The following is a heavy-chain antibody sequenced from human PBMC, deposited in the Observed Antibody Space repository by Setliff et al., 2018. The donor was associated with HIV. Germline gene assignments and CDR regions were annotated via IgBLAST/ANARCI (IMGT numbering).Heavy chain of an antibody. V-gene: IGHV3-66*04. D-gene: IGHD3-16*01. J-gene: IGHJ3*02. CDR1: EFTVNSYY. CDR3: ARQNSESYGDSFDI. Sequence: GESLTISCAASEFTVNSYYMTWVRQPPGKGLECVSIIYTGGTTRYADSVRGRFAISRDTSKNTVSLQMKSLRAEDTAVYFCARQNSESYGDSFDIWGQGTVVTVSS. CDR2: IYTGGTT.